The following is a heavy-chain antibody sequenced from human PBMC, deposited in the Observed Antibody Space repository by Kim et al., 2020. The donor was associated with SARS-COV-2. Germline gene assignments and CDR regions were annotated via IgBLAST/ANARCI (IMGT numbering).Heavy chain of an antibody. CDR2: I. J-gene: IGHJ4*02. CDR3: AKDSYGSGFDY. V-gene: IGHV3-9*01. D-gene: IGHD3-10*01. Sequence: IGYADSVKGRFTISRDNAKNSLYLQMNSLRAEDTAFYYCAKDSYGSGFDYWGQGTLVTVSS.